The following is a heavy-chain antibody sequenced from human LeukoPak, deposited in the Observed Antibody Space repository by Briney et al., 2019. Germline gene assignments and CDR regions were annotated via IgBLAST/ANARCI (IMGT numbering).Heavy chain of an antibody. CDR3: ARDPYGSGSYSFAYYYYYYGMDV. D-gene: IGHD3-10*01. J-gene: IGHJ6*04. V-gene: IGHV3-21*01. Sequence: GGSLRLSCAASGFTFSSYSMNWVRQAPGKGLEWVSSISSSSSYIYYADSVKGRFTISRDNAKNSPYLQMNSLRAEDTAVYYCARDPYGSGSYSFAYYYYYYGMDVWGKGTTVTVSS. CDR1: GFTFSSYS. CDR2: ISSSSSYI.